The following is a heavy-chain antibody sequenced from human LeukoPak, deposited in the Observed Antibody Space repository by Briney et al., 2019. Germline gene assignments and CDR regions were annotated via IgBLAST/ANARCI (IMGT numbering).Heavy chain of an antibody. Sequence: ASVKVSCKASGYTFTSYYMHWVRQAPAQGLEWMGIINPSGGSTSYAQKFQGRVTMTRDTSTSTVYMELSSLRSEDTAVYYCARGGGRDGYNYWFDPWGQGTLVTVSS. J-gene: IGHJ5*02. CDR1: GYTFTSYY. CDR2: INPSGGST. D-gene: IGHD5-24*01. CDR3: ARGGGRDGYNYWFDP. V-gene: IGHV1-46*01.